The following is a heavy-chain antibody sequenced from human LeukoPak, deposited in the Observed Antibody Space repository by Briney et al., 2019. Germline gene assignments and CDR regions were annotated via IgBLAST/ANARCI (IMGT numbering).Heavy chain of an antibody. V-gene: IGHV1-2*02. J-gene: IGHJ4*02. CDR2: MNPDNGGT. CDR1: GYTFTVYF. D-gene: IGHD3-16*01. CDR3: ATLGGHSLAAQNGY. Sequence: ASVKVSCKASGYTFTVYFMHWVRQAPGQGLEWMGLMNPDNGGTHYAQKSQGRVTMARDSSINTAYMELSRLTSDDTAVYYCATLGGHSLAAQNGYWGQGTLVTVSS.